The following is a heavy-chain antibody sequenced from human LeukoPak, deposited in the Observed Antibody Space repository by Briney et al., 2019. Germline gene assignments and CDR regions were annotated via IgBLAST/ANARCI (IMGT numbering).Heavy chain of an antibody. V-gene: IGHV4-34*01. CDR1: GGSFSGYY. J-gene: IGHJ4*02. Sequence: SETLSLTCAVYGGSFSGYYWSWIRQPPGKGLEWIGEINHSGSTNYNPSLKSRVTISVDTSKNQFSLKLSSVTAADTAVYYCAGGFRIVSRFDYWGQGTLVTVSS. CDR3: AGGFRIVSRFDY. CDR2: INHSGST. D-gene: IGHD2-15*01.